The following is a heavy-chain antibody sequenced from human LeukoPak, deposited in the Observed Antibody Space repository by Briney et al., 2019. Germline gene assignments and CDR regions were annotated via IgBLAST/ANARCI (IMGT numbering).Heavy chain of an antibody. CDR2: ISGSGGST. Sequence: GGSLRLSCAASGFTFSSYAMSWVRQAPGKGLEWVSAISGSGGSTYYADSVKGRFTISRDNSKNTLYLQMNSLRAEDTAVYYCAKDPPLLRYCSGGSCYQPFSYWGQGTLVTVSS. CDR3: AKDPPLLRYCSGGSCYQPFSY. D-gene: IGHD2-15*01. V-gene: IGHV3-23*01. J-gene: IGHJ4*02. CDR1: GFTFSSYA.